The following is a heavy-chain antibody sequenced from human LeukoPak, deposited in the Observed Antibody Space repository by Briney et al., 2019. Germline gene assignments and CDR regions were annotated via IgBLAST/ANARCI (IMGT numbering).Heavy chain of an antibody. D-gene: IGHD1-26*01. CDR1: GDSITNSY. V-gene: IGHV4-4*09. J-gene: IGHJ6*02. CDR2: TYCSGRT. CDR3: ARTVSEDYYGMDV. Sequence: PSETLSLTCTASGDSITNSYWRWVRQPPGKGLEWIGYTYCSGRTNSKPSLRSGVTTSVDTSTAPFSLRMISVTDADTAVYYCARTVSEDYYGMDVWGQGTTVTVSS.